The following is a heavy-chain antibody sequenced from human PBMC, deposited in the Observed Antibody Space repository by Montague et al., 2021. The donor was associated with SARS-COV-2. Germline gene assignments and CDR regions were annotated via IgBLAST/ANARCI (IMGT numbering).Heavy chain of an antibody. J-gene: IGHJ6*03. Sequence: SETLSLTCAVHGTSFSGYYWNWIRQPPGKGLEWIGEINHGGSTKYSPSLKSRLTISADTSKNPFSLKLTSVAAADTAVYYCARLRDGVVPSPILGVGPYYSYYYMDVWGRGTTVTGSS. CDR1: GTSFSGYY. D-gene: IGHD3-10*01. CDR3: ARLRDGVVPSPILGVGPYYSYYYMDV. CDR2: INHGGST. V-gene: IGHV4-34*01.